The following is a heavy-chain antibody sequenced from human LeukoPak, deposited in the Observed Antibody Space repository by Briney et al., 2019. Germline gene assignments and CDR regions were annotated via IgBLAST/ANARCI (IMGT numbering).Heavy chain of an antibody. D-gene: IGHD6-19*01. CDR1: GGTFSSYA. CDR2: IIPIFGTA. CDR3: ARDPGYSSEMQHSQYYYYYYMDV. V-gene: IGHV1-69*06. Sequence: SVKVSCKASGGTFSSYAISWVRQAPGQGLEWMGGIIPIFGTANYAQKFQGRVTITADKSTSTAYMELSSLRSEDTAVYYCARDPGYSSEMQHSQYYYYYYMDVWGKGTTVTISS. J-gene: IGHJ6*03.